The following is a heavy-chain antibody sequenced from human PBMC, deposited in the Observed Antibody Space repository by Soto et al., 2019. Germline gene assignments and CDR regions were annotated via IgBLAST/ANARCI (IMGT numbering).Heavy chain of an antibody. J-gene: IGHJ3*02. CDR2: ISGRGENT. CDR1: GFTFSVFA. Sequence: EVQLLESGGGLVQPGGSLRLSCAASGFTFSVFAMSWVRQAPGKGLELVSTISGRGENTYYADSVKGRFTISRDNSMNTLNLQMNSLRGEDTAVYYCAKDRGTGDYGVNAVDIWGQGTMVTVAS. D-gene: IGHD7-27*01. CDR3: AKDRGTGDYGVNAVDI. V-gene: IGHV3-23*01.